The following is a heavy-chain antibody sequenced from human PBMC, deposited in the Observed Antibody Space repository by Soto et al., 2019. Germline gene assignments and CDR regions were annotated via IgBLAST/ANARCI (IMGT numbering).Heavy chain of an antibody. J-gene: IGHJ3*02. CDR2: ISYDGSNK. CDR1: GFTFSSYG. D-gene: IGHD3-22*01. Sequence: QPGGSLRLSCAASGFTFSSYGMHWVRQAPGKGLEWVAVISYDGSNKYYADSVKGRFTISRDNSKNTLYLQMNSLRAEDTAVYYCAKDPYDSSGYYSNDAFDIWGQGTMVTVSS. CDR3: AKDPYDSSGYYSNDAFDI. V-gene: IGHV3-30*18.